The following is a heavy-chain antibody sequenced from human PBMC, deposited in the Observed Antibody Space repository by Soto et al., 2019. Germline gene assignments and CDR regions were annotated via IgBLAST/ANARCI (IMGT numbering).Heavy chain of an antibody. D-gene: IGHD2-15*01. V-gene: IGHV4-4*02. J-gene: IGHJ5*02. CDR3: ATLPPRIVVVMTDLPT. CDR2: IYHTGTT. Sequence: QLRESGPGLVKPSGTLSLTCFVSGASISSTYWWSWVRQAPGKRLEWIGQIYHTGTTSYNPSLKNRVTISLDKSNNQFSLRLNSMTAADTAVYYCATLPPRIVVVMTDLPTWGQGTLVTVSS. CDR1: GASISSTYW.